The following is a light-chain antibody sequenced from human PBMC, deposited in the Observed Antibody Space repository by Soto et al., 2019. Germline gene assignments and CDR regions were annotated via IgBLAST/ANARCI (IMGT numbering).Light chain of an antibody. CDR2: EVT. Sequence: QSALTQTASVSGSPGQSITISCTGTSSDVGGYNFVSWYQQHPGKAPKLIIHEVTNRPSGVSGRFSGSKSGNTAFLTISGLQAEDEAVYYCCSHSNSITWMFGGGTKLTVL. CDR3: CSHSNSITWM. J-gene: IGLJ3*02. V-gene: IGLV2-14*03. CDR1: SSDVGGYNF.